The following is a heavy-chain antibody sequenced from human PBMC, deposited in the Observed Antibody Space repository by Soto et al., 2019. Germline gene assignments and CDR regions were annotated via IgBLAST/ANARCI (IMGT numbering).Heavy chain of an antibody. Sequence: EVQLVESGGGLMQPGGSLRLSCAASGFNVSTNYMTWVRQAPGKGLEWVSVIYSGGTTYYADSVKGRFIISRDNFKNTLYLQMNNLRAEDTALYYCARGSWSLYYFHYWGQGTLVTVSS. J-gene: IGHJ4*02. CDR1: GFNVSTNY. CDR2: IYSGGTT. D-gene: IGHD1-26*01. CDR3: ARGSWSLYYFHY. V-gene: IGHV3-53*01.